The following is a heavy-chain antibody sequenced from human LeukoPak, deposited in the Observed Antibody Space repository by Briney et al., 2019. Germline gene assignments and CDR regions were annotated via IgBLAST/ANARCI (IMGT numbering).Heavy chain of an antibody. Sequence: GGSLRLSCAASGFTVSSNYMSWVRQAPGKGLEWVSVIYSDGRAYYADSVKGRFTISRDNSKNTLYLQMNSLRGEDTAVYYCAREGNVEMNDWGQGALVTVSS. CDR3: AREGNVEMND. CDR1: GFTVSSNY. J-gene: IGHJ4*02. D-gene: IGHD5-24*01. CDR2: IYSDGRA. V-gene: IGHV3-53*01.